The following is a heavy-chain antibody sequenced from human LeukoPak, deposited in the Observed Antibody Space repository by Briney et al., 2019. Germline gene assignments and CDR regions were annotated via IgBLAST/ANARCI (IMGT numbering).Heavy chain of an antibody. CDR2: XXXSGST. D-gene: IGHD3-22*01. V-gene: IGHV4-59*01. CDR3: ARPDSYYDTSGYWHYYFDY. Sequence: PSETLSLTCTVSGGSISSYYWSWIRQLPGKGLEXXXXXXXSGSTNYNPSLKSRVTISVDTSKNQFSLKLSSVTAADTAVYYCARPDSYYDTSGYWHYYFDYWGQGTLVTVSS. J-gene: IGHJ4*02. CDR1: GGSISSYY.